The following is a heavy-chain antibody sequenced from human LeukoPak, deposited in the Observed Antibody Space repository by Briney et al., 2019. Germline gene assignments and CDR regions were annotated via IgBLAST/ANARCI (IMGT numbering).Heavy chain of an antibody. V-gene: IGHV1-69*13. CDR1: GYTFTNYY. Sequence: SVKVSCKSSGYTFTNYYIHWVRQAPGQGLEWMGGIIPIFGTANYAQKFQGRVTITADESTSTAYMELSSLRSEDTAVYYCARANDYGDYEYYFDYWGQGTLVTVSS. CDR3: ARANDYGDYEYYFDY. CDR2: IIPIFGTA. D-gene: IGHD4-17*01. J-gene: IGHJ4*02.